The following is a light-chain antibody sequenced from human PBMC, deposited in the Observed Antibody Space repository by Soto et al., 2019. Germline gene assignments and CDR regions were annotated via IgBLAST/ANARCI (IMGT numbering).Light chain of an antibody. J-gene: IGLJ1*01. CDR1: SSDVGGSNF. CDR2: DVA. CDR3: VSFTSSTTYV. V-gene: IGLV2-14*03. Sequence: QSVLTQPASVSASPGQSITISCTGTSSDVGGSNFVSWYQQHPGKPPKLIIYDVATRPSGVSNRFSGSKSGSTASLIISRLQTEDEAGYYCVSFTSSTTYVFGSGTKVTVL.